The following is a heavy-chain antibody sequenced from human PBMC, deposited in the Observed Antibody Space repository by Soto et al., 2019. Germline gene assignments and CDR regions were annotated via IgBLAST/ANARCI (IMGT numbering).Heavy chain of an antibody. J-gene: IGHJ6*02. CDR1: GYDFTAYD. CDR2: MNPINGAT. CDR3: GRGPSPRAPAGGTPYYYAMDV. D-gene: IGHD6-13*01. V-gene: IGHV1-8*02. Sequence: GGPVKVSCKASGYDFTAYDINWVRQASGQGLEWMGWMNPINGATGSARRFQGRVSMTRNTATGTAYLELTSLRSDDSAVYYCGRGPSPRAPAGGTPYYYAMDVWGQGTTVTVSS.